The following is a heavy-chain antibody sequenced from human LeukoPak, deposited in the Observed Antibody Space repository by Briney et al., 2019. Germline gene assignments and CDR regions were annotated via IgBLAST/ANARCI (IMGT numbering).Heavy chain of an antibody. CDR3: ARASLLWFGELEGFFDY. CDR2: IYTSGST. Sequence: PSETLSLTCTVSGGSISSYYWSWIRQPAGKGLEWIGRIYTSGSTNYNPSLKSRVTMSVDTSKNQFSLRLSSVTAADTAVYYCARASLLWFGELEGFFDYWGQGTLVTVSS. J-gene: IGHJ4*02. V-gene: IGHV4-4*07. CDR1: GGSISSYY. D-gene: IGHD3-10*01.